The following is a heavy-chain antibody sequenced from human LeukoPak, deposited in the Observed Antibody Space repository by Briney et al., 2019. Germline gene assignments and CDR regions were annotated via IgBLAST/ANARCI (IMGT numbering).Heavy chain of an antibody. J-gene: IGHJ4*02. CDR2: ISYDGNHI. CDR1: GFSFSDYG. D-gene: IGHD5-12*01. V-gene: IGHV3-33*01. CDR3: VRAYSRESGYDFVFHY. Sequence: PGGSLRLSCTASGFSFSDYGLHWVRQAPGKGLEWVSAISYDGNHIHYPDSVKGRFTVSRDNSKKTVCLQMSSLSAEDTAVYYCVRAYSRESGYDFVFHYWGQGAQVTVSS.